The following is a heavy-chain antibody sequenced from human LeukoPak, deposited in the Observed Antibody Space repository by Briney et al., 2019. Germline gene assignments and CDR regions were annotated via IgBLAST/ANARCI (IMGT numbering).Heavy chain of an antibody. CDR2: ISGSGGST. Sequence: GGSLRLSCTASGFTFNKFDMHWVRQAPGKGLEWVSAISGSGGSTYYADSVKGRFTISRDNSKNTLYLQMNSLRAEDTAVYYCARGTTGGDDAFDIWGQGTMVTVSS. V-gene: IGHV3-23*01. D-gene: IGHD4-17*01. CDR3: ARGTTGGDDAFDI. CDR1: GFTFNKFD. J-gene: IGHJ3*02.